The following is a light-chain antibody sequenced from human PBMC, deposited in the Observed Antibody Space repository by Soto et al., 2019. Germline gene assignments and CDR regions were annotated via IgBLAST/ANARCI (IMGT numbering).Light chain of an antibody. J-gene: IGLJ1*01. Sequence: QSALTQPASVSGSPGQSITLSCTGTSSDLGSYNLVSWYQQHPGKAPKLMIYEGSKRPSGVSYRFSGSKSGNTASLTISGLQTEDAADYYCCSYAGSSTFVFGTGTKLTVL. CDR2: EGS. CDR1: SSDLGSYNL. V-gene: IGLV2-23*01. CDR3: CSYAGSSTFV.